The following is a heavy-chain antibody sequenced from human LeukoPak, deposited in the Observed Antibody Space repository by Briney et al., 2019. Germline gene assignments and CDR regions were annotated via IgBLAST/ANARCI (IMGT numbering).Heavy chain of an antibody. V-gene: IGHV3-21*01. J-gene: IGHJ4*02. Sequence: GGSLRLSCAASGFTFSSYGMNWVRQAPGKGLEWDSSIRTSSGYIYYADSVRGRCTISRENAKNSLYLQMNSLRAEDTAVYYCASRIQLWSPVDYWGQGTLVSVSS. D-gene: IGHD5-18*01. CDR1: GFTFSSYG. CDR2: IRTSSGYI. CDR3: ASRIQLWSPVDY.